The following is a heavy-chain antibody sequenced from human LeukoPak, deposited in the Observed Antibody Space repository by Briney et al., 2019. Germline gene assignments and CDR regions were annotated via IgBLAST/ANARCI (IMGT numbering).Heavy chain of an antibody. D-gene: IGHD1-14*01. CDR3: ANLPPY. J-gene: IGHJ4*02. V-gene: IGHV3-30*18. CDR1: GFTFSSYD. CDR2: ISYDGSNK. Sequence: GRSLRLSCAASGFTFSSYDIHWVRQAPGKGLEWVAVISYDGSNKFYADSVKGRFTISRDNSKNTLSLQMNSLRAEDTAVYYCANLPPYWGQGTLVTVSS.